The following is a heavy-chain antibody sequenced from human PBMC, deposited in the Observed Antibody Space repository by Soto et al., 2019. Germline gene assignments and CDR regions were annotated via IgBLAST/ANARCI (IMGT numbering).Heavy chain of an antibody. Sequence: SETLSLTCTVSRNSIISSNYYWGWIRQPPGKGLEWIGIVYFNGNTYYNPSLKSRVTISVDTSKNQFFLKLTSLTGADTAMYYCARRGGWFGELSFSHFDFWGQGAPVTVSS. V-gene: IGHV4-39*01. D-gene: IGHD3-10*01. CDR1: RNSIISSNYY. J-gene: IGHJ4*02. CDR2: VYFNGNT. CDR3: ARRGGWFGELSFSHFDF.